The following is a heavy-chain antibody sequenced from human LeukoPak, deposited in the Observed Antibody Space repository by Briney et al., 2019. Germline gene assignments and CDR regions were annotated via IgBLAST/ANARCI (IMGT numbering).Heavy chain of an antibody. J-gene: IGHJ4*02. CDR2: VYHVGTT. CDR3: ARNTGSHYDHTREFDY. CDR1: GYSISSGYF. Sequence: SETLSLTCTVSGYSISSGYFWGWIRQPPGKGLEWIGVYHVGTTDYNPSLKSRVTISVDRSKNQMSLKLSSVTAADTAVYYCARNTGSHYDHTREFDYWGQGTLVTVSS. D-gene: IGHD1-26*01. V-gene: IGHV4-38-2*02.